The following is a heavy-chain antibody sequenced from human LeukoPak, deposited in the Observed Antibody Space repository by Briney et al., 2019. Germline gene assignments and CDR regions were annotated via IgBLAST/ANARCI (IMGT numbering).Heavy chain of an antibody. CDR1: GYSISSGYY. Sequence: ETSETLSLTCTVSGYSISSGYYWGWIRQPPGKGLEWIGTIHHSGSTNYNPSLKSRVTMSVDTSKNQFSLSLSSVTAADTAVYYCARDLKMGYSSGRYSWGTGSSNDCWGQGTLVTVSS. CDR2: IHHSGST. J-gene: IGHJ4*02. V-gene: IGHV4-38-2*02. D-gene: IGHD6-19*01. CDR3: ARDLKMGYSSGRYSWGTGSSNDC.